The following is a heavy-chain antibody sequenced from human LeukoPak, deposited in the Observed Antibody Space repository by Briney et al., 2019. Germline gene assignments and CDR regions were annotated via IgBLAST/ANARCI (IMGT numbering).Heavy chain of an antibody. CDR2: ISGSGSST. CDR3: AKDRRRTTVTSFDY. V-gene: IGHV3-23*01. D-gene: IGHD4-17*01. J-gene: IGHJ4*02. Sequence: PGGSLRLSCAASGFTFSSYAMRWVRQAPGKGLEWVSAISGSGSSTYYVDSVKGRFTISRDNSKNTLYLQMNNLRAEDTALYYCAKDRRRTTVTSFDYWGQGTLVTVSS. CDR1: GFTFSSYA.